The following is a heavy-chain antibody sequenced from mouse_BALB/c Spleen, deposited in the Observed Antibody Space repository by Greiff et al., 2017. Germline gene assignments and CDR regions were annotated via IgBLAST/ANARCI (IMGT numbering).Heavy chain of an antibody. CDR3: TRGGTVGYFDV. J-gene: IGHJ1*01. Sequence: EVILVESGGGLVKPGGSLKLSCAASGFTFSSYTMSWVRQTPEKRLEWVATISSGGSYTYYPDSVKGRFTISRDNAKNTLYLQMSSLKSEDTAMYYCTRGGTVGYFDVWGAGTTVTVSS. V-gene: IGHV5-6-4*01. CDR2: ISSGGSYT. D-gene: IGHD1-1*01. CDR1: GFTFSSYT.